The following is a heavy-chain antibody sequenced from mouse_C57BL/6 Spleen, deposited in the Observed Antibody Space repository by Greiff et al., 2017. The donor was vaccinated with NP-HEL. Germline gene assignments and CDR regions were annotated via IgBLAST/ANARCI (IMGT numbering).Heavy chain of an antibody. J-gene: IGHJ1*03. CDR2: IDPSDSYT. CDR3: ARPHSNSYVRYFDV. D-gene: IGHD2-5*01. CDR1: GYTFTSYW. Sequence: QVQLQQPGAELVMPGASVKLSCKASGYTFTSYWMHWVKQRPGQGLEWIGEIDPSDSYTNYNQKFKGKSTLTVDKSSSTAYMQLSSLTSEDSAVYYCARPHSNSYVRYFDVWGTGTTVTVSS. V-gene: IGHV1-69*01.